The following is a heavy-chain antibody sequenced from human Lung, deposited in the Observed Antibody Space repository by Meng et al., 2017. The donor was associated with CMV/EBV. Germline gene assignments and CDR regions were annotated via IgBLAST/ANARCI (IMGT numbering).Heavy chain of an antibody. V-gene: IGHV4-4*02. J-gene: IGHJ4*02. D-gene: IGHD6-19*01. Sequence: QVQLQGSGAGLGKPSGTLSLPCAVSGGSISSSNWWSWVRQPPGKGLEWIGEIYHSGSTNYNPSLKSRVTISVDKSKNQFSLKLSSVTAADTAVYYCASFPPPGKQWLVTDYWGQGTLVTVSS. CDR3: ASFPPPGKQWLVTDY. CDR1: GGSISSSNW. CDR2: IYHSGST.